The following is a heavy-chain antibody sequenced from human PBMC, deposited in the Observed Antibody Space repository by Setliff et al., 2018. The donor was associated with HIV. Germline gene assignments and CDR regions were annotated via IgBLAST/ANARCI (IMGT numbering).Heavy chain of an antibody. CDR2: ISYDGSEK. CDR3: ARETIWSGHSYFDY. Sequence: GGSLRLSCAASGFTFITYTMHWVRQAPGKGLEWVAVISYDGSEKYYVDSVKGRFTISRDNGKNSLYLKMNSLRAEDTAVYYCARETIWSGHSYFDYWGQGTLVKVSS. J-gene: IGHJ4*02. D-gene: IGHD3-3*01. CDR1: GFTFITYT. V-gene: IGHV3-30*07.